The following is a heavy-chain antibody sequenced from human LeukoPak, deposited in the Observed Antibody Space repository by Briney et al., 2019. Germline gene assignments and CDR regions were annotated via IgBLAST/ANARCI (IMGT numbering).Heavy chain of an antibody. CDR1: GGSISSYY. D-gene: IGHD5-18*01. Sequence: SETLSLTCTVSGGSISSYYWSWIRQPPGKGLEWIGYIYYSGSTNYNPSLKSRFTISVDTSKNQFSLKLSSVTAADTAVYYCARGGIQLWLRPFDYWGQGTLVTVSS. CDR3: ARGGIQLWLRPFDY. CDR2: IYYSGST. J-gene: IGHJ4*02. V-gene: IGHV4-59*01.